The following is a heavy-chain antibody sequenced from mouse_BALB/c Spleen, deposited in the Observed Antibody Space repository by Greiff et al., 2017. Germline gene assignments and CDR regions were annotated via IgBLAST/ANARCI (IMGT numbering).Heavy chain of an antibody. CDR3: ARSGYGNPFDY. V-gene: IGHV1-69*02. CDR1: GYTFTSYW. Sequence: QVQLQQSGAELVKPGASVKLSCKASGYTFTSYWMHWVKQRPGQGLEWIGEIDPSDSYTNYNQKFKGKATLTVDKSSSTAYMQLSSLTSEDSAVYYCARSGYGNPFDYWGQGTTLTVSS. J-gene: IGHJ2*01. CDR2: IDPSDSYT. D-gene: IGHD2-10*02.